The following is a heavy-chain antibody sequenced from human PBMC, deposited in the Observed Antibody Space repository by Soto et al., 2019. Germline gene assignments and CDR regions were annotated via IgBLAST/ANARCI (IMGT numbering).Heavy chain of an antibody. V-gene: IGHV3-11*01. CDR2: IGPSDTGI. J-gene: IGHJ5*02. CDR1: GLSFRDFY. Sequence: QVHLVQSGGGLVKPGGSLRLSCEASGLSFRDFYMAWIRQAPGKGLEWVAFIGPSDTGIYYAESVKGRFTISRDNAKDSLFLQMKSLKGEDTAIYYCARDLRAFGVASRFDPWGQGTLDTVSS. CDR3: ARDLRAFGVASRFDP. D-gene: IGHD2-21*01.